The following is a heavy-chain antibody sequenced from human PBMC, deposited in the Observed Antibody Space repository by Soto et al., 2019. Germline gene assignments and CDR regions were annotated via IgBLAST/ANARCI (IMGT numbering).Heavy chain of an antibody. CDR3: ARVHLVAGSAFYCAMDV. CDR2: ISGSCKDT. V-gene: IGHV3-21*01. J-gene: IGHJ6*02. Sequence: PGGSLRLSCVASGFDLTSSRMNWVRQAPGKGLEWVASISGSCKDTFYRHSVKGRFAISRDSAGTSLFLRMDSVKVEDTAVYHCARVHLVAGSAFYCAMDVWGPGTAVTVSS. CDR1: GFDLTSSR. D-gene: IGHD6-6*01.